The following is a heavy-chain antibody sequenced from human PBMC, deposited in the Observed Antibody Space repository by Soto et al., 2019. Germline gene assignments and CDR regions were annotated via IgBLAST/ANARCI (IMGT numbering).Heavy chain of an antibody. D-gene: IGHD1-1*01. CDR3: AGTDWDYFDY. Sequence: GPLRPSCAAPEFTFSSYAMHWVRQAPGKGLEWVAVISYDGINKYFADSVKGRFTISRDNSKNTLYLQMNSLRAEDTAVYYYAGTDWDYFDYWGQGTLVTVSS. CDR1: EFTFSSYA. CDR2: ISYDGINK. J-gene: IGHJ4*02. V-gene: IGHV3-30-3*01.